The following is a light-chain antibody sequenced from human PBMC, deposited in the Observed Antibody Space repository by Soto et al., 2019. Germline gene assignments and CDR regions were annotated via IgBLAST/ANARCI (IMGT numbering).Light chain of an antibody. CDR1: QSVSSY. CDR2: DAS. V-gene: IGKV3-11*01. J-gene: IGKJ4*01. CDR3: QQRRKCMLT. Sequence: EIVLTQSPATLSLSPGERATLSCRASQSVSSYLAWYQQKPGQAPRLLIYDASNRATGIPARFSGSGSGTVFTLIISSLGSEDFVVYDCQQRRKCMLTFVGGTKVEIK.